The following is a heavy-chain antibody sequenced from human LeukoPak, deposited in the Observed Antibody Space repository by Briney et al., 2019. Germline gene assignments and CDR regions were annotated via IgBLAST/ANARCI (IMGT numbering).Heavy chain of an antibody. CDR1: GYSISSGYY. CDR3: AGAVFYGDYVVDYFDY. CDR2: IYHSRST. Sequence: SETLSLTCAVSGYSISSGYYWGWIRQPPGKGLEWIGSIYHSRSTYYNPSLKSRVTISVDTSKNQFSLKLSSVTAADTAVYYCAGAVFYGDYVVDYFDYWGQGTLVTVSS. V-gene: IGHV4-38-2*01. D-gene: IGHD4-17*01. J-gene: IGHJ4*02.